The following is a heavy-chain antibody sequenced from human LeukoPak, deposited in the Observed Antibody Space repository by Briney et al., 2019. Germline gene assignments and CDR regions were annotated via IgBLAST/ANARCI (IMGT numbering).Heavy chain of an antibody. V-gene: IGHV4-39*01. D-gene: IGHD1-26*01. CDR2: IYYSGST. Sequence: SETLSLTCTVSGGSISSSSYYWGWIRHPPGKGLEWIGSIYYSGSTYYNPSLKSRVTISVDTSKNQFSLKLSSVTAADTAVYYCARYSRRGLNGWELPGYFDYWGQGTMVTVSS. CDR1: GGSISSSSYY. J-gene: IGHJ4*02. CDR3: ARYSRRGLNGWELPGYFDY.